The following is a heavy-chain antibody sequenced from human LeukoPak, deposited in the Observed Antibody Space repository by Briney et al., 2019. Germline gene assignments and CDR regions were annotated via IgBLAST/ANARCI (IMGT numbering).Heavy chain of an antibody. CDR2: IRYDGSNK. Sequence: GGSLRLSCAASGFTFSSYGMHWVRQAPGKGLEWVAFIRYDGSNKYYADSVKGRFTISRDNSKNTLYLQMNSLRAEDTAVYYCAKDLGYYDFWSGPLDYWGQGTLVTVSS. CDR3: AKDLGYYDFWSGPLDY. V-gene: IGHV3-30*02. D-gene: IGHD3-3*01. J-gene: IGHJ4*02. CDR1: GFTFSSYG.